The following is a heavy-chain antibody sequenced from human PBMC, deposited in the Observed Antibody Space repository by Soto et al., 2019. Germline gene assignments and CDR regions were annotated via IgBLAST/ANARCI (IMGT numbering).Heavy chain of an antibody. D-gene: IGHD3-22*01. CDR3: AKDTDSSGYYPQDY. Sequence: VGSLRLSCVVSGFTVSSNFMSWVRQAPGKGLEWVSVIYSGGSTYYADSVKGRFTISRDNSKNTVYLQMNSLRAEDTAVYYCAKDTDSSGYYPQDYWGQGTLVTVSS. V-gene: IGHV3-66*01. CDR2: IYSGGST. J-gene: IGHJ4*02. CDR1: GFTVSSNF.